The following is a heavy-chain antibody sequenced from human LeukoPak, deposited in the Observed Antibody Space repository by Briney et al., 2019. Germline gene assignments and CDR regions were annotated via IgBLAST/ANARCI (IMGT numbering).Heavy chain of an antibody. J-gene: IGHJ3*02. CDR2: VFDSGST. Sequence: SETLSLTCTLSGGSMSGYRWTWIRQPPEKGLEWIGFVFDSGSTNYNPSLKSRVTVSADTSKNQFSLRLSSVTAADTAVYYCARHETNAFDIWGQGTMVTVSS. V-gene: IGHV4-59*08. CDR3: ARHETNAFDI. CDR1: GGSMSGYR. D-gene: IGHD4-11*01.